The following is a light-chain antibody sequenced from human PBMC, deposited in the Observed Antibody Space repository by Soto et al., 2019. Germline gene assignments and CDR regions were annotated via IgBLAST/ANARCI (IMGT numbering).Light chain of an antibody. J-gene: IGKJ2*01. CDR1: ETVNNNF. CDR2: GPS. CDR3: QQYGNFPYT. V-gene: IGKV3-20*01. Sequence: ETVLTQSPGTLYLSPGERATLSCRATETVNNNFLAWYGQKPGQAPRLLIHGPSRRASGIPDRFSGSGSGTDFTLTISRLEPEDFALYYCQQYGNFPYTFGPGTKVQIK.